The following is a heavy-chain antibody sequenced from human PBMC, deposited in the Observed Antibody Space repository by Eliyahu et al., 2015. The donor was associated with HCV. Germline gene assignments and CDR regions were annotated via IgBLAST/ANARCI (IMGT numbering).Heavy chain of an antibody. Sequence: EVQLVESGGGLVQPGGSXRLSCSXSGXTFSXFAMXXVPRAPXKGLEYVSAISSNGGSTYYADSVKGRFTISRDNSKNTLYLQMSSLRAEDTAVYYCVKGRLRNNAFGDSSGYYRDAFDIWGQGTMVTVSS. CDR3: VKGRLRNNAFGDSSGYYRDAFDI. J-gene: IGHJ3*02. CDR2: ISSNGGST. V-gene: IGHV3-64D*06. CDR1: GXTFSXFA. D-gene: IGHD3-22*01.